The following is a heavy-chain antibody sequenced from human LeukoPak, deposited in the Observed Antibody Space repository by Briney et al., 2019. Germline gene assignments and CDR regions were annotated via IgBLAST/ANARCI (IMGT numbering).Heavy chain of an antibody. CDR1: GFTFSSYA. Sequence: PGGSLRLSCAASGFTFSSYAMHWVRQAPGKGLEWVAVISYDGSNKYYADSVKGRFTISRDNSKNTLYPQMNSLRAEDTAVYYCARDLAIAAAGIFDYWGQGTLVTVSS. J-gene: IGHJ4*02. CDR2: ISYDGSNK. V-gene: IGHV3-30-3*01. CDR3: ARDLAIAAAGIFDY. D-gene: IGHD6-13*01.